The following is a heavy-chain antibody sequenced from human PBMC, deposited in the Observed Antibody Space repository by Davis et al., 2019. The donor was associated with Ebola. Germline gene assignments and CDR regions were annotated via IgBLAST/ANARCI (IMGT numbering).Heavy chain of an antibody. Sequence: AASVKVSCKGSGYSFTSYWISWVRQAPGKGLEWVSAISGSGGSTYYADSVKGRFTISRDNSKNTLYLQMNSLRAEDTAVYYCARDPGYSSGWSPGYYGMDVWGKGTTVTVSS. D-gene: IGHD6-19*01. CDR2: ISGSGGST. J-gene: IGHJ6*04. CDR1: GYSFTSYW. CDR3: ARDPGYSSGWSPGYYGMDV. V-gene: IGHV3-23*01.